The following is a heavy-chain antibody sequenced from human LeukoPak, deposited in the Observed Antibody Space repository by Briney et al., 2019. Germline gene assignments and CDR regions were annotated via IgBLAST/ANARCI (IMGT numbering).Heavy chain of an antibody. V-gene: IGHV3-30*03. CDR3: AREIFWSGYFSNLHFDY. CDR2: ISYDGSNK. J-gene: IGHJ4*02. D-gene: IGHD3-3*01. Sequence: GESLRLSCAASGFTFSSYGMHWVRQAPGKGLEWVAVISYDGSNKYYADSVKGRFTISRDNAKNSLYLQMNNLRPEDTAVYYCAREIFWSGYFSNLHFDYWGQGTLVTVSS. CDR1: GFTFSSYG.